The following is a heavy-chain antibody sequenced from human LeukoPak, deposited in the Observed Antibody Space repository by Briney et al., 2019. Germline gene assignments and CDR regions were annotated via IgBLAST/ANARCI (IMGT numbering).Heavy chain of an antibody. D-gene: IGHD3-16*01. CDR3: VREEVDDLLDAYYFDH. Sequence: GGSLRLSCAASGFSFDDYGMSWVRQAPGKGLEWVSDINWSGDNTGYVDSVKGRFTISRDNAKNSLYLQMNSLRVEDTAFYYCVREEVDDLLDAYYFDHWGQGTLVTVSS. V-gene: IGHV3-20*04. CDR2: INWSGDNT. J-gene: IGHJ4*02. CDR1: GFSFDDYG.